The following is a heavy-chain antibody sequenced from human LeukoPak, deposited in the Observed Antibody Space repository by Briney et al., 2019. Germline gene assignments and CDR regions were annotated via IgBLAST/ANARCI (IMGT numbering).Heavy chain of an antibody. V-gene: IGHV4-39*01. Sequence: GSLRLSCAASGFTVSSNYMSWVRQAPEKGLEWIASIYYNETYYTPSLKSRVTISVDTSKNQFSLKLSSVTAADTAVYYCARHTTYYDSSAYDYRPLGTFDYWGQGTLVTVSS. D-gene: IGHD3-22*01. J-gene: IGHJ4*02. CDR1: GFTVSSNY. CDR2: IYYNET. CDR3: ARHTTYYDSSAYDYRPLGTFDY.